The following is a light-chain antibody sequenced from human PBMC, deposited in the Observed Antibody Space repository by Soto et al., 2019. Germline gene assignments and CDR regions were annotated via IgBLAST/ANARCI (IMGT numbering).Light chain of an antibody. CDR3: QQYNSYGT. Sequence: DIQLTQSPSFLSASVGDRVTITCRASQSISTWLAWYQQKPGKAPKLLIYDASSLESGVPSRFSGSGSGTEFTLTISSLQPDDFATYYCQQYNSYGTFGQGTKVDIK. J-gene: IGKJ1*01. V-gene: IGKV1-5*01. CDR2: DAS. CDR1: QSISTW.